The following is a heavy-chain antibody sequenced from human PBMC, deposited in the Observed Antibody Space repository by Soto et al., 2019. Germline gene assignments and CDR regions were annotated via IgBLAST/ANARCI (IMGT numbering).Heavy chain of an antibody. CDR2: INPNSGGT. CDR1: GYTFTGYY. J-gene: IGHJ6*02. Sequence: RASVKVSCKASGYTFTGYYMHWVRQAPGQGLEWMGWINPNSGGTNYAQKFQGRVTMTRDTSISTAYMELSRLRSDDTAVYYCARVLWIQLWLRTSPYGMDVWGQGTTVTVSS. CDR3: ARVLWIQLWLRTSPYGMDV. D-gene: IGHD5-18*01. V-gene: IGHV1-2*02.